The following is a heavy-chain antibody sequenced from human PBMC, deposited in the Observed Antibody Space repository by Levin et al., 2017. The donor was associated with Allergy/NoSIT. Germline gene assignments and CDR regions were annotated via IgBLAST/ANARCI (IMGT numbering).Heavy chain of an antibody. J-gene: IGHJ5*02. CDR2: IYYSGST. Sequence: SSETLSLTCTVSGGSISSGGYYWSWIRQHPGKGLEWIGYIYYSGSTYYNPSLKSRVTISVDTSKNQFSLKLSSVTAADTAVYYCARAPYDSSGWGWFDPWGQGTLVTVSS. D-gene: IGHD3-22*01. V-gene: IGHV4-31*03. CDR3: ARAPYDSSGWGWFDP. CDR1: GGSISSGGYY.